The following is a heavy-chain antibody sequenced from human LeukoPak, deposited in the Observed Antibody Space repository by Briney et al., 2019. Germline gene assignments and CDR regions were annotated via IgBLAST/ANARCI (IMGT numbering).Heavy chain of an antibody. D-gene: IGHD3-9*01. Sequence: PGGSLRLSCAASGFTFSSYSMNWVRQAPGKGLGWVSSISSSSSYIYYADSVKGRFTISRDNAKNSLYLQMNSLRAEDTAVYYCARQYYDILTGYSQSDAFDIWGQGTMVTVSS. CDR3: ARQYYDILTGYSQSDAFDI. CDR2: ISSSSSYI. V-gene: IGHV3-21*01. J-gene: IGHJ3*02. CDR1: GFTFSSYS.